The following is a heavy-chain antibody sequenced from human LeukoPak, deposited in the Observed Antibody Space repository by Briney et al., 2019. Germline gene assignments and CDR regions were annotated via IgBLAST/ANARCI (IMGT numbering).Heavy chain of an antibody. CDR2: IIPTFGTA. V-gene: IGHV1-69*06. J-gene: IGHJ6*03. CDR3: ARGRGGKYCSGGSCYSYDYYYYYMDV. Sequence: ASVKVSCKASGGTFSSYAISWVRQAPGQGLEWMGGIIPTFGTANYAQKFQGRVTITADKSTSTAYMELSSLRSEDTAVYYCARGRGGKYCSGGSCYSYDYYYYYMDVWGKGTTVTVSS. D-gene: IGHD2-15*01. CDR1: GGTFSSYA.